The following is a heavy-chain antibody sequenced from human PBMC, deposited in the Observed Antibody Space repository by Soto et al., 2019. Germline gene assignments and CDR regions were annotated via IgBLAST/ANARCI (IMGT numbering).Heavy chain of an antibody. Sequence: QITLNESGPTVVRPTETLTLTCRFSGFSLTTSGVGVGWIRQSPGKAPEWLALIYWYDDKRYSASLKSRLTITKDTSKTQVVLTVSDLDPTDTATYYCAHRVLRTVFGLVTTTAIYFDFWGQGTPVAVSS. V-gene: IGHV2-5*01. J-gene: IGHJ4*02. CDR2: IYWYDDK. CDR3: AHRVLRTVFGLVTTTAIYFDF. CDR1: GFSLTTSGVG. D-gene: IGHD3-3*01.